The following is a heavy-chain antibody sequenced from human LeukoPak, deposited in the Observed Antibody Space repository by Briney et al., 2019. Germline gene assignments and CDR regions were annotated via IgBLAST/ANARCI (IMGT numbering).Heavy chain of an antibody. V-gene: IGHV3-21*01. D-gene: IGHD1-26*01. CDR1: GFILRDYN. J-gene: IGHJ4*02. CDR2: ISISGTYI. Sequence: GGSLRLSCAASGFILRDYNMNWVRQAPGKGLEWVSFISISGTYITYADSVKGRFTISRDNAKNSLYLQMNSLRAEDTAVYPCARDLSATARAYDYWGQGTLVTVSS. CDR3: ARDLSATARAYDY.